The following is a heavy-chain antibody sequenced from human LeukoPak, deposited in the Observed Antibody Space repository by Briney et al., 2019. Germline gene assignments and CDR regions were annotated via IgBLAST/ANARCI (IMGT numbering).Heavy chain of an antibody. V-gene: IGHV3-7*01. CDR2: IKQDGSEK. D-gene: IGHD2-2*01. CDR1: GFTFSSYW. CDR3: ARDGQLLSRPWIWYFDL. Sequence: PGGSLRLSCAASGFTFSSYWMSWVRQAPGKGLEWVANIKQDGSEKYYVDSVKGRFTISRDNAKNSLYLQMNSLRAEDTAVYYCARDGQLLSRPWIWYFDLWGRGTLVTVSS. J-gene: IGHJ2*01.